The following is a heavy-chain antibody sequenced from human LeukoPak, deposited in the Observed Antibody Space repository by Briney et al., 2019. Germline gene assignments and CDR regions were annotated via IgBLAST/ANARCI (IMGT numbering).Heavy chain of an antibody. Sequence: GGSLRLSCAASGFTFSNYVMSWVRQAPGKGLEWVSYINHNGERIFYPDFVKGRFTISRDNAKNSLYLQMNSLRDEDTAVYYCARDNDWAFHYWGQGTLVTVSS. CDR2: INHNGERI. CDR1: GFTFSNYV. D-gene: IGHD3-9*01. J-gene: IGHJ4*02. V-gene: IGHV3-48*02. CDR3: ARDNDWAFHY.